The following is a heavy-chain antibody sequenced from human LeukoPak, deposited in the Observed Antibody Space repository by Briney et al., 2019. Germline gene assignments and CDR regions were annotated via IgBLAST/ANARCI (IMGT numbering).Heavy chain of an antibody. J-gene: IGHJ4*02. V-gene: IGHV3-74*01. CDR3: ARGADSGYSSDN. D-gene: IGHD3-9*01. CDR1: GFIFSSYG. Sequence: GGSLRLSCAASGFIFSSYGMHWVRQAPGKGLVWVSRINSDGRSTNYADSVKGRFTISRDNAKNTLYLQMNSLRAEDTAVYYCARGADSGYSSDNWGQGTLVSVSS. CDR2: INSDGRST.